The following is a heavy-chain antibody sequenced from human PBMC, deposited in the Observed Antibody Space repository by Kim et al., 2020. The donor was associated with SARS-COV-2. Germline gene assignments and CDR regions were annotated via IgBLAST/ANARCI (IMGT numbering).Heavy chain of an antibody. Sequence: GGSLRLFCAASGFSVSDSYMSWVRQAPGKGLEWVSVIYIGGSTSYADSVRGRFSISRHNSKNTIDLQMDSLRTGDTAVYYCAREVGRSGWNLWGQGTLVTGSP. J-gene: IGHJ5*02. V-gene: IGHV3-53*04. CDR3: AREVGRSGWNL. CDR2: IYIGGST. CDR1: GFSVSDSY. D-gene: IGHD6-19*01.